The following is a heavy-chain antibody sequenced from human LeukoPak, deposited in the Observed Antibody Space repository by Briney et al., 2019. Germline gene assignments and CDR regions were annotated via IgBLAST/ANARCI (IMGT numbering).Heavy chain of an antibody. D-gene: IGHD3-3*01. CDR2: ISYDGSNK. Sequence: GRSLSLSCAASGFSFSTHDMHWVRQAPGKGLEWVAVISYDGSNKDYADSVKGQFTISRDNSKNTLYLQMNSLRAGDTAVYYCAKGAYYAPDYGGDVGGRGPRDSVS. CDR1: GFSFSTHD. J-gene: IGHJ6*02. CDR3: AKGAYYAPDYGGDV. V-gene: IGHV3-30*18.